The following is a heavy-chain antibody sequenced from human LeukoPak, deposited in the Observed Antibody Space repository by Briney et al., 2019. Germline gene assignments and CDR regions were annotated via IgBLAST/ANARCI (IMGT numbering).Heavy chain of an antibody. Sequence: ASVKVSCRASGYTFTSYGISWVRQAPGQGLEWMGWISAYNGNTNYAQKLQGRVTMTTDTSTSTAYMELRSLRSDDTAVYYCAREEGGSWFRYFDLWGRGTLVSVSS. J-gene: IGHJ2*01. D-gene: IGHD2-15*01. V-gene: IGHV1-18*01. CDR2: ISAYNGNT. CDR3: AREEGGSWFRYFDL. CDR1: GYTFTSYG.